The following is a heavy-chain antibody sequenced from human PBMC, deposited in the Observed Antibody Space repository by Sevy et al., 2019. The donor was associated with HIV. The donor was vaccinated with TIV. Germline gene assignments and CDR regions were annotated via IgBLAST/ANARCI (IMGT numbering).Heavy chain of an antibody. J-gene: IGHJ3*02. CDR1: GFTFSSYS. CDR2: IGSSSSYI. CDR3: ARGACIVATIIAFDI. D-gene: IGHD5-12*01. V-gene: IGHV3-21*01. Sequence: GGSLRLSCAASGFTFSSYSMNWVHQAPGKGLEWVSSIGSSSSYIYYADSVKGRFTISRDNAKNSLYLQMNSLRAEDTAVYYCARGACIVATIIAFDIWGQGTMVTVSS.